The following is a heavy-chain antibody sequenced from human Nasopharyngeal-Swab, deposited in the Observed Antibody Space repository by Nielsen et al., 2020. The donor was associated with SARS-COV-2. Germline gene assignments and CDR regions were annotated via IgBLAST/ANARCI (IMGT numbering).Heavy chain of an antibody. CDR3: ARGPTPSDNSAFLRD. CDR1: GFVFSTYW. V-gene: IGHV3-74*01. D-gene: IGHD6-19*01. Sequence: GASLKISCAASGFVFSTYWMHWVRQSPGKGLVRVSAISTDGTIAYYAGSERGRFTISRDNAKSTVYLHVGSRTADDTAIYYCARGPTPSDNSAFLRDWGQGILVTVSS. CDR2: ISTDGTIA. J-gene: IGHJ4*02.